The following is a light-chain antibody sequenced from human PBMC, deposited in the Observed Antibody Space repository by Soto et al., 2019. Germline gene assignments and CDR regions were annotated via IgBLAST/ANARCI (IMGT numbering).Light chain of an antibody. J-gene: IGKJ1*01. CDR2: GAS. CDR3: QQYNNWQET. CDR1: QSVSSN. Sequence: EIVMTQSPATLSVSPGERATLSCRARQSVSSNLAWYQQKPGQAPRLLIYGASTRATGIPARFSGSGSGTEFTLTISSLQSEDFAVYYCQQYNNWQETFGQGTKVEIK. V-gene: IGKV3-15*01.